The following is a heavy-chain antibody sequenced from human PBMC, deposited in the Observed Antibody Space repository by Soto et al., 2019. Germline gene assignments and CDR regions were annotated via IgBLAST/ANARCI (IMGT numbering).Heavy chain of an antibody. Sequence: QVQLQESGPGLVKPSETLSLTCTVSGDSISSGGYYWSWIRQHPGKGLEWIGYVYYSGSTYHNPSLKSRVTISVDTSKNHFSLNLNSVTAADTAVYYCARDPGYCSGGTCYPGWWFDPWGRGTLVTVSS. J-gene: IGHJ5*02. CDR3: ARDPGYCSGGTCYPGWWFDP. CDR1: GDSISSGGYY. D-gene: IGHD2-15*01. V-gene: IGHV4-31*03. CDR2: VYYSGST.